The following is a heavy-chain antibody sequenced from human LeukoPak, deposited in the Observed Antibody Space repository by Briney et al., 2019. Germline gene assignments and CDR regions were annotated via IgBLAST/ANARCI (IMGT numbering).Heavy chain of an antibody. J-gene: IGHJ5*02. CDR1: GGSFSGYY. CDR2: INHSGST. CDR3: ARGPRFGELLWHWFDP. D-gene: IGHD3-10*01. V-gene: IGHV4-34*01. Sequence: SETLSLTCAVYGGSFSGYYWSWIRQPPGKGLEWIGEINHSGSTNYNPALKSRVTISVDTSKNQFSLKLRSVTAADTAVYYCARGPRFGELLWHWFDPWGQGTLVTVSS.